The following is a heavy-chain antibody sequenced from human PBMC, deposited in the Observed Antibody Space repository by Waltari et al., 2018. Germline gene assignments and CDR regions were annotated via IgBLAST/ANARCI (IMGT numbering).Heavy chain of an antibody. Sequence: VQLQESGPGLVKPSETLSLTCTVSGGSLSSYYWSWIRQPQGKGLEWIGNLHHDGRNSYNPSLKTRVSISEDRSKNHFSLRLASVTAADTAVYYCVRLAQRTYRSPVPGRHYYYGMDVWGQGTTVTVSS. J-gene: IGHJ6*02. CDR1: GGSLSSYY. CDR2: LHHDGRN. V-gene: IGHV4-59*04. D-gene: IGHD3-10*01. CDR3: VRLAQRTYRSPVPGRHYYYGMDV.